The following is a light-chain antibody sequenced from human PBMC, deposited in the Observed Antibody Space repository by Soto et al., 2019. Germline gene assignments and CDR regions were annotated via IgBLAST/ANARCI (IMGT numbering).Light chain of an antibody. V-gene: IGKV3-20*01. J-gene: IGKJ1*01. Sequence: EIVLTQSPGTLSVSPGERATLSCRASQIVSSSYLAWYQQKPGQAPRLLIDGATIRATGIPDRFSGSGCGTDFTLTSSILEPEDFAVYYCQKYGSSPRTFGQGTKVDIK. CDR2: GAT. CDR1: QIVSSSY. CDR3: QKYGSSPRT.